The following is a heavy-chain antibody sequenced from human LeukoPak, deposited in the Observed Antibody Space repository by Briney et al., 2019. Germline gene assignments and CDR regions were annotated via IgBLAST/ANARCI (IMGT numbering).Heavy chain of an antibody. J-gene: IGHJ4*02. D-gene: IGHD3-22*01. CDR2: IRSKAYGGTT. V-gene: IGHV3-49*04. CDR3: TRGGYYDDSSGYLLRPFDY. CDR1: GFTFGDYA. Sequence: GGSLRLSCTASGFTFGDYAMSWVRQAPGKGLEWVGFIRSKAYGGTTEYAASVKGRFTIPRDDSISIAYLQMNSLINEDTAVYYCTRGGYYDDSSGYLLRPFDYWGQGTLVTVSS.